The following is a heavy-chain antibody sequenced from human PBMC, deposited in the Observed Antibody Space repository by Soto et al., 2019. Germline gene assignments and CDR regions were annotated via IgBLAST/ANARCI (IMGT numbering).Heavy chain of an antibody. J-gene: IGHJ4*02. CDR1: GYMLTALS. D-gene: IGHD1-26*01. CDR2: FDREDGET. Sequence: XAVKVSCTVSGYMLTALSMHWVRQAPGKGLEWMGGFDREDGETIYAQKFQGRVTMTEDTSTDSAYMELSSLTSEDTAIYYCAHGEGIVKSIVYFDSWGQGTLVTVSS. V-gene: IGHV1-24*01. CDR3: AHGEGIVKSIVYFDS.